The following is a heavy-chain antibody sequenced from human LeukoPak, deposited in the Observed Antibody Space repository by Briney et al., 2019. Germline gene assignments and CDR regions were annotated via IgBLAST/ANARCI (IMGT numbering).Heavy chain of an antibody. D-gene: IGHD5-18*01. CDR1: GGSISSYY. CDR3: ARGRGYSYNYYYYMDV. CDR2: IYYSGST. J-gene: IGHJ6*03. Sequence: SETLSLTCTVSGGSISSYYWSWIRQPPGKGLEWIGYIYYSGSTNYNPSLKSRVTISLDTTKNQFSLKLRSVTAADTAVYYCARGRGYSYNYYYYMDVWGKGATVTVSS. V-gene: IGHV4-59*01.